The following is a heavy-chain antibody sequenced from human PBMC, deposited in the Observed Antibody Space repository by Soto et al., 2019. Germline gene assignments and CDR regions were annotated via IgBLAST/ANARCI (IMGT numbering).Heavy chain of an antibody. J-gene: IGHJ5*02. D-gene: IGHD3-3*01. CDR1: GCSISSGDYY. V-gene: IGHV4-31*03. CDR3: ARWWSGSRQGFDP. Sequence: QVQLQESGPGLVKPSQTLSLTCTVSGCSISSGDYYWSWIRQHPGKGLEWIGYIYYSGSTYYNPSLKRRVTISVDTSKNQFSLKLSSVTAADTAVYYCARWWSGSRQGFDPWGQGTLVTVSS. CDR2: IYYSGST.